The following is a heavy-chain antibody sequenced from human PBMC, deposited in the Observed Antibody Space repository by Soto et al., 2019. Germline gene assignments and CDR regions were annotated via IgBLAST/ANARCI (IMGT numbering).Heavy chain of an antibody. CDR2: ISGSGGST. CDR3: ATEVAGIAARPCDS. D-gene: IGHD6-6*01. J-gene: IGHJ5*01. Sequence: GGSLRLSCAASGFTFSSYAMSWVRQAPGKGLEWVSAISGSGGSTYYADSVKGRFTISRDNSKNTLYLQMNSLRAEDTAVYCCATEVAGIAARPCDSWGQGTLVTVSS. CDR1: GFTFSSYA. V-gene: IGHV3-23*01.